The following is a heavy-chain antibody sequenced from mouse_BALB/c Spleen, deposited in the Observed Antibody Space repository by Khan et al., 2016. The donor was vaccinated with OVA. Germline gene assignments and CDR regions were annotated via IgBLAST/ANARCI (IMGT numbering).Heavy chain of an antibody. J-gene: IGHJ2*01. CDR3: ARRGVARATWDYVDY. Sequence: QVQLQQSGAELVRPGTSVKMSCKAAGYTFTNYWIGWVKQRPGHGLEWIGDTYPGGGYTNYNEKFKGKATLTADTSSSTAYMQLSGLTSEDSAIYYGARRGVARATWDYVDYWGQGTTLTVSS. V-gene: IGHV1-63*02. CDR1: GYTFTNYW. D-gene: IGHD3-1*01. CDR2: TYPGGGYT.